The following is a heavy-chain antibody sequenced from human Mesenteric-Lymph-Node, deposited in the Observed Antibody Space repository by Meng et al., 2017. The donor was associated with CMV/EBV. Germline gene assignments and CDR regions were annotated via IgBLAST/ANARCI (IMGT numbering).Heavy chain of an antibody. CDR1: SGVG. Sequence: SGVGVGWISQPPGKALEWLALSYWDDDKRYSPSLKSRLNITKDNSKNQVVLTMTNMDPVDTATYYCAHRLFTYYYDSSGYRKDYFDYWGQGTLVTVSS. CDR3: AHRLFTYYYDSSGYRKDYFDY. D-gene: IGHD3-22*01. V-gene: IGHV2-5*02. CDR2: SYWDDDK. J-gene: IGHJ4*02.